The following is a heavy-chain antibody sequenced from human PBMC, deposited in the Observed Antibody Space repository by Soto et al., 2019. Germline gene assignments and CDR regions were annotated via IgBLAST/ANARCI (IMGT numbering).Heavy chain of an antibody. D-gene: IGHD2-15*01. J-gene: IGHJ4*02. Sequence: QVQLVQSGPEVMKPGASVKVSCKTSGYTFTSFGISWVRQAPGQGLEWMGWISSNTGNTKYAEKFQGRVTLSTYTSTRTALMELRSLRSDDTAVYYCARGPRKIVAMVTGDYWGQGTLVTVSS. CDR3: ARGPRKIVAMVTGDY. CDR2: ISSNTGNT. CDR1: GYTFTSFG. V-gene: IGHV1-18*04.